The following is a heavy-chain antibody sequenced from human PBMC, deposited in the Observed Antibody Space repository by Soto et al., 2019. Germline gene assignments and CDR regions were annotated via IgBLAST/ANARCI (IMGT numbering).Heavy chain of an antibody. Sequence: GASVKVSCKASGGTFSSYAISWVRQAPGQGLKWMGGIIPIFGTANYAQKFQGRVTITADESTSTAYMELSSLRSEDTAVYYCARDVGRYYDFWSGYFPYYGMDVWGQGTTVTVSS. J-gene: IGHJ6*02. D-gene: IGHD3-3*01. CDR2: IIPIFGTA. CDR1: GGTFSSYA. V-gene: IGHV1-69*13. CDR3: ARDVGRYYDFWSGYFPYYGMDV.